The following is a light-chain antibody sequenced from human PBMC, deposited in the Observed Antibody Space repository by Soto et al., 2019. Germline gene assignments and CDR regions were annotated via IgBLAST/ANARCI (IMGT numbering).Light chain of an antibody. V-gene: IGLV1-40*01. Sequence: QSVLTQPPSVSVAPGQRVTISCTGSSSNIGAGYDVHWYLQLPGTAPKLLIYGNSNRPSGVPDRFSGSKSGTSASLAITGLQAEDEADYYCQSYDSSLSGVVFGGGTQLTVL. J-gene: IGLJ2*01. CDR3: QSYDSSLSGVV. CDR2: GNS. CDR1: SSNIGAGYD.